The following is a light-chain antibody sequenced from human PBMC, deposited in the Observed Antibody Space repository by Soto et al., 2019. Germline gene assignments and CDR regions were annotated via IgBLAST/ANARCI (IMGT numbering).Light chain of an antibody. CDR3: QQYKSYWT. CDR1: QTINTW. J-gene: IGKJ1*01. CDR2: KAS. V-gene: IGKV1-5*03. Sequence: DIQMTQSPSTLSGSVGDRLTMTCRASQTINTWLAWYQQQPGKAPKLLIYKASSLQSGAPPRFSGTGSGTEFTLTISSLQPDDFAIYYCQQYKSYWTFGQGTKVDIK.